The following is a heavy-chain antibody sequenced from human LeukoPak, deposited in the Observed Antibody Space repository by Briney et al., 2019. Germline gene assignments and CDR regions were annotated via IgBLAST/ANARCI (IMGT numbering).Heavy chain of an antibody. CDR3: ARKAAAGIPPLYNWFDH. J-gene: IGHJ5*02. CDR2: IYYTGST. V-gene: IGHV4-59*01. Sequence: SETLSLTCTVSGGSITNYYWSWIRQPPGKGLEWIGYIYYTGSTNFNPSLRSRVTISVDTSKNQLSLKLTSVTPADTAVYYCARKAAAGIPPLYNWFDHRGQGTLVTVSA. D-gene: IGHD6-13*01. CDR1: GGSITNYY.